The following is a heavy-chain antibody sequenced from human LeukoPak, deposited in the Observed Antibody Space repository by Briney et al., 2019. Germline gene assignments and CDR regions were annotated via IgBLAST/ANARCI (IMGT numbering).Heavy chain of an antibody. V-gene: IGHV4-39*02. D-gene: IGHD3-16*01. J-gene: IGHJ4*02. CDR3: ARESSGGYFDY. Sequence: SETQSLTCTVSGGSISSSSYYWGWIRQPPGKGLEWIGSIYYSGSTYYNPSLKSRVTISVDTSKNQFSLKLSSVTAADTAVYYCARESSGGYFDYWGQGTLVTVSS. CDR2: IYYSGST. CDR1: GGSISSSSYY.